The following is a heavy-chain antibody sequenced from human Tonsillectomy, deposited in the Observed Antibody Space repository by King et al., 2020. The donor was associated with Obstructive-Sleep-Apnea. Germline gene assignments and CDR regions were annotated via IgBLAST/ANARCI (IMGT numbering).Heavy chain of an antibody. CDR1: GFTFDDFT. J-gene: IGHJ6*02. CDR3: AKAPGYYYYYGMDV. Sequence: VQLVESGGVVVQPGGSLRLSCAASGFTFDDFTMHWVRQAPGKGLEWVSLISWDGGSTYYADFVKGRFTISRDNSKNSLYLQMNSLRTEDTALYYCAKAPGYYYYYGMDVWGQGTTVTVSS. V-gene: IGHV3-43*01. CDR2: ISWDGGST.